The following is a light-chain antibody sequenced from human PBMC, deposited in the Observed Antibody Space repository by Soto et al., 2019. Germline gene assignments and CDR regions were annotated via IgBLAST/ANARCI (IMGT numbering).Light chain of an antibody. V-gene: IGLV2-14*01. J-gene: IGLJ3*02. Sequence: QSALTQPASVSGSPGQSITISCTGTSSDVGGYNYVSWYQQHPGKAPKLMIYDVSNRPSGVSNRFSGSKSGNTASLTISGLQAEDEADYYCSSYTSSSTTRVFGGVTQLTVL. CDR3: SSYTSSSTTRV. CDR1: SSDVGGYNY. CDR2: DVS.